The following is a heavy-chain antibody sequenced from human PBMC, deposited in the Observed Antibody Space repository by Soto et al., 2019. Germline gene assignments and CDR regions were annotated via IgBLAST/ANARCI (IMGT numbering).Heavy chain of an antibody. CDR3: ARKRWLHSSDAFDV. V-gene: IGHV1-2*04. CDR1: GYTFTGYY. J-gene: IGHJ3*01. D-gene: IGHD5-12*01. CDR2: INPNSGGT. Sequence: ASVKVSCKASGYTFTGYYMHWVRQAPGQGLEWMGWINPNSGGTNYAQKFQGWVTMTRDTSISTAYMELSRLRSDDTAVYYCARKRWLHSSDAFDVWGQGTMVTV.